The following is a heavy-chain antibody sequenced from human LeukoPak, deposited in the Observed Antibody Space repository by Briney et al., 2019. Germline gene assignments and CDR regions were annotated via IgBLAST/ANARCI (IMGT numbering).Heavy chain of an antibody. CDR2: ISSSGGTT. D-gene: IGHD4-11*01. Sequence: GGSIRLSCVASGFTFSSYAMHWVRQAPGRGLEYVAVISSSGGTTYYANSVKGRFTISRDNSKKTLYLQMGSLRPEDMAVYYCARGVSTVYWDQGTLVTVSS. CDR1: GFTFSSYA. J-gene: IGHJ4*02. V-gene: IGHV3-64*01. CDR3: ARGVSTVY.